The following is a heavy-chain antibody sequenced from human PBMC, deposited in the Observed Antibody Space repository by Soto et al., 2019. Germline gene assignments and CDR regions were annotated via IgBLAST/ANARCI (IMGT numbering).Heavy chain of an antibody. CDR2: IFYSGST. CDR3: ARQPTTGDTDLWFDP. V-gene: IGHV4-39*01. J-gene: IGHJ5*02. Sequence: SETLSLTCNVSGGSISTSRSYWAWIRRPPGKGLEWLANIFYSGSTYYNPSLASRVTVSVDTSKNEFSLKLRSVTAADTAVYYCARQPTTGDTDLWFDPWGQGTLVNVSS. CDR1: GGSISTSRSY. D-gene: IGHD2-21*01.